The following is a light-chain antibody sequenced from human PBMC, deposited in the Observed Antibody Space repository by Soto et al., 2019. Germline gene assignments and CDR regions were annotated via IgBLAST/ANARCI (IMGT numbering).Light chain of an antibody. V-gene: IGKV3-20*01. Sequence: EIVLTQSPCTLSFSPLERSTLSCRASQSVSSSYLAWYQQKPGQAPRLLIYGASSRATGIPDRFSGSGSGTDFTLTISRLEPEDFAVYYCQQYGRSWTFGQGTKVDIK. CDR1: QSVSSSY. CDR2: GAS. J-gene: IGKJ1*01. CDR3: QQYGRSWT.